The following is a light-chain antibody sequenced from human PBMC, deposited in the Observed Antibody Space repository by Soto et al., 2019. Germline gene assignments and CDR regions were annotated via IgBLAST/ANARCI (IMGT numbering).Light chain of an antibody. CDR3: QQYGTSPPTWT. CDR2: AIS. Sequence: EIVSTQSPGTLSLSPGERATLSCMASQSVSSNYLASYHQKPGQAPRLLIYAISRRATGIPDRFSGSGSGTDFTLTISRLEPEDFAVYYCQQYGTSPPTWTFGQGTRLEIK. CDR1: QSVSSNY. J-gene: IGKJ5*01. V-gene: IGKV3-20*01.